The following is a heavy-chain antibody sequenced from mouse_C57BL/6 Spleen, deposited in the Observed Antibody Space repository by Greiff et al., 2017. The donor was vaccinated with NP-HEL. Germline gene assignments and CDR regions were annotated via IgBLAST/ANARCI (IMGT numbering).Heavy chain of an antibody. CDR3: ARHRDYGNFFYAMDY. J-gene: IGHJ4*01. CDR2: ISSGGSYT. D-gene: IGHD2-1*01. CDR1: GFTFSSSG. V-gene: IGHV5-6*01. Sequence: EVKLVESGGDLVKPGGSLKLSCAASGFTFSSSGMSWVRQTPDKRLEWVATISSGGSYTYYPDSVKGRFTISRDNAKSTLYLQMSSLKSEDTAMYYCARHRDYGNFFYAMDYWGQGTSVTVSS.